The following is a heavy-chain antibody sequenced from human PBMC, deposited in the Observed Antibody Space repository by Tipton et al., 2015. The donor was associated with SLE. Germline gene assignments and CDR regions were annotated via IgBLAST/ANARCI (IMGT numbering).Heavy chain of an antibody. CDR2: ISSSGSTI. CDR3: ATPIGYYYDSAAFDI. CDR1: GFTFSSYE. V-gene: IGHV3-48*03. D-gene: IGHD3-22*01. Sequence: SLRLSCAASGFTFSSYEMNWVRQAPGKGLEWVSYISSSGSTIYYADSVKGRFTISRDNAKNSLYLQMNSLRAEDTAVYYCATPIGYYYDSAAFDIWGQGTMVTVSS. J-gene: IGHJ3*02.